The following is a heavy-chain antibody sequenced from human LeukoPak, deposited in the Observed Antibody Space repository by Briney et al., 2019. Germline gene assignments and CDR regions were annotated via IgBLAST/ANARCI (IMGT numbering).Heavy chain of an antibody. CDR2: ISGGGGST. J-gene: IGHJ6*03. V-gene: IGHV3-23*01. Sequence: GGSLRLSCAASGFTFSSYAMSWVRQAPGKGLEWVSAISGGGGSTYYADSAKGRFTISRDNSKNTLYLQMNSLRAEDTAVYYCAKSSGFYESYYYMDVWGKGTTVTVSS. CDR1: GFTFSSYA. D-gene: IGHD3-22*01. CDR3: AKSSGFYESYYYMDV.